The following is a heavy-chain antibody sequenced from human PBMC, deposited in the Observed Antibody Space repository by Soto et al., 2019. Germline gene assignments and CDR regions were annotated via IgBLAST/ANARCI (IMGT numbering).Heavy chain of an antibody. Sequence: GGSLRLSCAASGFTFSSYSMNWVRQAPGKGLEWVSYISSSSSTIYYADSVKGRFTISRDNAKNSLYLQMNSLRDEDTAVYYCARDHGAHDLGATHFDYWGQGTLVTVSS. V-gene: IGHV3-48*02. CDR3: ARDHGAHDLGATHFDY. CDR2: ISSSSSTI. J-gene: IGHJ4*02. CDR1: GFTFSSYS. D-gene: IGHD1-26*01.